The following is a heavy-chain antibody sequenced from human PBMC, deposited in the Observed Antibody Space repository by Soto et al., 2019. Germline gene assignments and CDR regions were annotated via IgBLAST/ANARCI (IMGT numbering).Heavy chain of an antibody. CDR2: ISYDGSNK. CDR1: GFTFSSYG. Sequence: QVQLVESGGGVVQPGRSLRLSCAASGFTFSSYGMHWVRQAPGKGLEWVAVISYDGSNKYYADSVKGRFTISRDNSKNTLYLQMNSLRAEDTAVYYCAKDSEEMATIEMYYYYGMDVWGQGTTVTVSS. V-gene: IGHV3-30*18. J-gene: IGHJ6*02. CDR3: AKDSEEMATIEMYYYYGMDV. D-gene: IGHD5-12*01.